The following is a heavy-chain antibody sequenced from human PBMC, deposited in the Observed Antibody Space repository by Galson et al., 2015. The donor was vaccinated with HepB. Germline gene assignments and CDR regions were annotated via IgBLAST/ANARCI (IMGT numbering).Heavy chain of an antibody. V-gene: IGHV1-69*13. Sequence: SVKVSCKASGGTFSSYAISWVRQAPGQGLEWMGGIIPIFGTANYAQKFQGRVTITAGESTSTAYMELSSLRSEDTAVYYCARGKSSTSYYYYYGMDVWGQGTTVTVSS. CDR2: IIPIFGTA. CDR3: ARGKSSTSYYYYYGMDV. D-gene: IGHD2-2*01. CDR1: GGTFSSYA. J-gene: IGHJ6*02.